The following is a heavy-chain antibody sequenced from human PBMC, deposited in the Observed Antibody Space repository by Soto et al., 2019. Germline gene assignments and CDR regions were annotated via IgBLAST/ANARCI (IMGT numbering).Heavy chain of an antibody. CDR2: LYSGAGT. Sequence: QLVESGGGLVQPGGSLRLSCAASGFTVSSNYMNWVRQAPGKGLEWLSVLYSGAGTYYADSVKDRFNISRDNSKNTLYLQLNSLRAEDTAIYYCARECGGDCTNAFDLWGQGTMVTVSP. V-gene: IGHV3-66*01. CDR3: ARECGGDCTNAFDL. CDR1: GFTVSSNY. J-gene: IGHJ3*01. D-gene: IGHD2-21*01.